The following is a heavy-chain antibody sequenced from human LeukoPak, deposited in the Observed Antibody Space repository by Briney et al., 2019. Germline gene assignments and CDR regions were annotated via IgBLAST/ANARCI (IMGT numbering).Heavy chain of an antibody. V-gene: IGHV3-73*01. J-gene: IGHJ6*02. CDR2: IRSKANSYAT. CDR1: GFTFSGSA. Sequence: GGSLRLSCAASGFTFSGSAMHWVRQASGKGLEWVGRIRSKANSYATAYAASVKGRFTISRDDSKNTAYLQMNGLKTEDTAVYYCTSLVNYYDSSGPYPRDPLYYYGMDVWGQGTTVTVSS. CDR3: TSLVNYYDSSGPYPRDPLYYYGMDV. D-gene: IGHD3-22*01.